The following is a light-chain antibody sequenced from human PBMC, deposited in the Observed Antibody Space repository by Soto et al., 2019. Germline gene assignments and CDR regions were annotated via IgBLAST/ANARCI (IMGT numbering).Light chain of an antibody. Sequence: QSVLTQPRSVSGSPGQSVTISCTGTSSDVGGYNYVSWYQQHPGKAPKLMIYDVSKRPSGVPDRFSGSKSGNTASLTISGLQAEDEADYYCCSYAGSRDVVFGGGTQLTVL. CDR3: CSYAGSRDVV. CDR1: SSDVGGYNY. CDR2: DVS. J-gene: IGLJ2*01. V-gene: IGLV2-11*01.